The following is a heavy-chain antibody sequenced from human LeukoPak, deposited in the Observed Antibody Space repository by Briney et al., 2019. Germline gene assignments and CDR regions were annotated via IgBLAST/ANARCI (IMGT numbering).Heavy chain of an antibody. CDR1: GGSISTYQ. D-gene: IGHD3-3*01. CDR2: IYKSGST. CDR3: ASRVVYYGMDV. Sequence: PSETLSLTCNVSGGSISTYQWSWIRQPPGRGLEWIGNIYKSGSTNYNPSLKSRVTISVDTSKNQFSLKLSSVTAADTAVYYCASRVVYYGMDVWGQGTTVTVSS. J-gene: IGHJ6*02. V-gene: IGHV4-59*08.